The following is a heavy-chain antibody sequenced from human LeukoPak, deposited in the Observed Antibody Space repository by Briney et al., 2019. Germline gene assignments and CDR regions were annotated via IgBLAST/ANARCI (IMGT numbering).Heavy chain of an antibody. Sequence: GRSLRLSCAASGFTFSSYGMHWVRQAPGKGLEWVAVISYDGSNKYYADSVKGRFTISRDNSKNTLYLQMNSLRAEDTAVYYCTATPPPYYDFWSGDFDYWGQGTLVTVSS. V-gene: IGHV3-30*03. CDR1: GFTFSSYG. D-gene: IGHD3-3*01. J-gene: IGHJ4*02. CDR2: ISYDGSNK. CDR3: TATPPPYYDFWSGDFDY.